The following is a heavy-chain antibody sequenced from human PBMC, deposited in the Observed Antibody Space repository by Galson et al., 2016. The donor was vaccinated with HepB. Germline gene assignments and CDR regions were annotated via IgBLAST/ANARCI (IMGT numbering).Heavy chain of an antibody. V-gene: IGHV3-66*04. CDR3: ARRGRKVGPTIGWFDP. Sequence: SLRLSCAASGFVVSSTYMAWVRQAPGRGLECVSLLYRDGFTYYADSVKGRFTISRDNSKNTFYLQMNSLRVEDTAVYYCARRGRKVGPTIGWFDPWGQGTLVTVSS. D-gene: IGHD1-26*01. CDR1: GFVVSSTY. J-gene: IGHJ5*02. CDR2: LYRDGFT.